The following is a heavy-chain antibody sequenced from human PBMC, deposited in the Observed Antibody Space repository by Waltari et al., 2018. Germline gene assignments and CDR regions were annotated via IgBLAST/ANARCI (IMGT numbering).Heavy chain of an antibody. J-gene: IGHJ5*02. V-gene: IGHV4-39*01. CDR3: ARATRLMTTFGGVTTFDP. D-gene: IGHD3-16*01. Sequence: QMQLQESGPGLVKPSETLSLTCSFSGDSISSRPFYLAWNRQPPGKGLEWIGNIYYTGSTYYNPSLKTRVAMSVDTSKNQFSLTLTSVTATDAAVYFCARATRLMTTFGGVTTFDPWGQGTLVTVSS. CDR2: IYYTGST. CDR1: GDSISSRPFY.